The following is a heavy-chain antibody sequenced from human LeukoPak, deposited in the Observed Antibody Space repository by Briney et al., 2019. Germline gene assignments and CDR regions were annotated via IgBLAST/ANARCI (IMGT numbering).Heavy chain of an antibody. CDR2: INHSGST. J-gene: IGHJ4*02. V-gene: IGHV4-34*01. CDR1: GGSFSGYY. D-gene: IGHD5-18*01. CDR3: ARARGYSYGYFS. Sequence: SSETLSLTCAVYGGSFSGYYWSWIRQPPGKGLEWIGEINHSGSTNYNPSLKSRVTISVDTSKNQFSLKLSSVTAADTAVYYCARARGYSYGYFSWGQGTLVTVSS.